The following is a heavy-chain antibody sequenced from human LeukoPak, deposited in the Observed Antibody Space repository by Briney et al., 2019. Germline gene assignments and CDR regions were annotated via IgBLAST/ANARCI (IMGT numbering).Heavy chain of an antibody. V-gene: IGHV4-34*01. CDR1: GGSFSSYY. CDR2: INQSGST. D-gene: IGHD3-22*01. J-gene: IGHJ5*02. Sequence: SETLSLTCAVYGGSFSSYYWSWIRQPPGKGLEWIGEINQSGSTNYKPSLKRRVTLSIDTSKNQFSLKLSSVTAADTAVYYCARGPNYYDSSGYFRFDPWGQGTLVTVSS. CDR3: ARGPNYYDSSGYFRFDP.